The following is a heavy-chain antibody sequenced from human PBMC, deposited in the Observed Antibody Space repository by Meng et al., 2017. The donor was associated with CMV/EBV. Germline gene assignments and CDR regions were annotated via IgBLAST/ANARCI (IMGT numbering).Heavy chain of an antibody. Sequence: GESLKISCAASGFTFSSYWMHRVRQAPGKGLVWVSRINSDGSSTSYADSVKGRFTISRDNAKNTLYLQMNSLRAEDTAVYYCARVHLYNWNYYGMDVWGQGTTVTVSS. CDR2: INSDGSST. D-gene: IGHD1-20*01. CDR1: GFTFSSYW. V-gene: IGHV3-74*01. J-gene: IGHJ6*02. CDR3: ARVHLYNWNYYGMDV.